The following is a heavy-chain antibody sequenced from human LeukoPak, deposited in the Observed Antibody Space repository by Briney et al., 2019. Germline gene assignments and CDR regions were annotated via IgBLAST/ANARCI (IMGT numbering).Heavy chain of an antibody. CDR2: ISGSGDST. V-gene: IGHV3-23*01. D-gene: IGHD2-2*01. CDR1: GFTFSSYA. J-gene: IGHJ4*02. CDR3: AKGGTGYCSRTSCLYYFDY. Sequence: GGSLRLSCAASGFTFSSYAMSWVRQAPGKGLEWVSTISGSGDSTYYADSVKGRFAISRDNSKNTLHLQMNSLRAEDTAVYYCAKGGTGYCSRTSCLYYFDYWGQGTLVTVPS.